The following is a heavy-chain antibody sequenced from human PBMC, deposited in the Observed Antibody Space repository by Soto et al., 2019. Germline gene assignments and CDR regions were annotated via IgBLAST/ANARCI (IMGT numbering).Heavy chain of an antibody. Sequence: QITLKESGPTLVKPTQTLTLTCTFSGFSLSTSGVGVGWIRQPPGKALEWLTLIYWNDDKRYSPSLKSRLTITKDTSKNQEVLTMTNMDPVDTATFYCPHYLEGYEYFDYWGQGTLVTVPS. CDR2: IYWNDDK. V-gene: IGHV2-5*01. CDR3: PHYLEGYEYFDY. J-gene: IGHJ4*02. CDR1: GFSLSTSGVG. D-gene: IGHD5-12*01.